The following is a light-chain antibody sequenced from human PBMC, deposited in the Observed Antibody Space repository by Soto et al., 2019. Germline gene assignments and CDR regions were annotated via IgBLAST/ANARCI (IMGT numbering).Light chain of an antibody. CDR2: EVT. J-gene: IGLJ3*02. V-gene: IGLV2-14*01. CDR1: IRDVGGHNY. Sequence: QSALTQPASVSGSPGQSITISCAGTIRDVGGHNYVSWFQQHPGKAPKLIIFEVTNRPSGVSNRFSGSKSGNTASLTISGLQAEDEADYYCSSYTSTSTLRVFGGGTKLTVL. CDR3: SSYTSTSTLRV.